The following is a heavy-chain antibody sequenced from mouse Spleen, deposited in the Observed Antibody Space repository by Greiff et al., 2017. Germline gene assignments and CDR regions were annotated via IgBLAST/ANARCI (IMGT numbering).Heavy chain of an antibody. CDR1: GYTFTSYW. V-gene: IGHV1-55*01. Sequence: QVQLQQPGAELVRPGSSVKMSCKASGYTFTSYWITWVKQRPGQGLEWIGDIYPGSGSTNYNEKFKSKATLTVDTSSSTAYMQLSSLTSEDSAVYYCARRAYRYDGRGYAMDYWGQGTSVTVSS. CDR2: IYPGSGST. J-gene: IGHJ4*01. CDR3: ARRAYRYDGRGYAMDY. D-gene: IGHD2-14*01.